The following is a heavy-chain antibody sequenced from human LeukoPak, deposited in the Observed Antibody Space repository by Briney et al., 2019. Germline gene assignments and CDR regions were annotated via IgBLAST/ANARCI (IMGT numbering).Heavy chain of an antibody. CDR2: ISAYNGNT. J-gene: IGHJ5*02. Sequence: ASVKVSCKASGYTFTSYGISWVRQAPGQRLEWMGWISAYNGNTNYAQKLQGRVTMTTDTSTSTVYMELRSLRSDDTAVYFCARDVLAEHWFDPWGQGTLVTVSS. CDR3: ARDVLAEHWFDP. D-gene: IGHD3-3*02. V-gene: IGHV1-18*01. CDR1: GYTFTSYG.